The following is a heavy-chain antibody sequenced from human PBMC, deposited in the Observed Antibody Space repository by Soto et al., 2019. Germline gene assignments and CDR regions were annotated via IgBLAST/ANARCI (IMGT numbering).Heavy chain of an antibody. Sequence: SETLSLTCNVSGGSITGYHWSWIRQPPGKGLEWIGYISNSGSTNYNPSLESRVTISVETSKKQFSLKLRSVTAADTAVYYCARGRFGYCGGDGQALYGMDVGGQGTTVTVSS. D-gene: IGHD2-21*02. J-gene: IGHJ6*02. CDR3: ARGRFGYCGGDGQALYGMDV. CDR2: ISNSGST. CDR1: GGSITGYH. V-gene: IGHV4-59*12.